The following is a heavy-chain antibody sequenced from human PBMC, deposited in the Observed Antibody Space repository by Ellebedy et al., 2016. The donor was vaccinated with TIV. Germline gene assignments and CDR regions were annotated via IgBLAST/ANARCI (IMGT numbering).Heavy chain of an antibody. Sequence: GESLKISCVASGFTFDSYAMHWVRQAPGKGLAWVALILYDGTNKFYADSVKGRFTVSRDNAKNTLYLQMNSLRAEDTAVYYCAKSPSRKPGLVDNWGQGTLVTVSS. CDR2: ILYDGTNK. D-gene: IGHD1-14*01. J-gene: IGHJ4*02. CDR1: GFTFDSYA. CDR3: AKSPSRKPGLVDN. V-gene: IGHV3-30-3*02.